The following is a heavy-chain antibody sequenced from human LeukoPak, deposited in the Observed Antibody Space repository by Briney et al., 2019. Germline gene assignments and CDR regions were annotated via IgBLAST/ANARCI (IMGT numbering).Heavy chain of an antibody. CDR1: GFTFSSCA. Sequence: GGSLRLSCAASGFTFSSCAMHWVRQASGKGLEWVAVIWFDGTTKYYADSVKGRFTISRDNSKSTLYLQMNSLRTEDTAVYYCAKDQYNWNFEVSGPYDYWGQGSLVTVSS. CDR2: IWFDGTTK. V-gene: IGHV3-33*06. J-gene: IGHJ4*02. D-gene: IGHD1-7*01. CDR3: AKDQYNWNFEVSGPYDY.